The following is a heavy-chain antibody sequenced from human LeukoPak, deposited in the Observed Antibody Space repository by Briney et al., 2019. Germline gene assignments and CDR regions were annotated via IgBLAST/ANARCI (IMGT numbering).Heavy chain of an antibody. CDR2: ISGSGGST. CDR1: GFTFSSYA. D-gene: IGHD3-16*01. CDR3: AKDQGGFDP. J-gene: IGHJ5*02. Sequence: GGSLRLSCAASGFTFSSYAMSGVPHAPGKGLECVSHISGSGGSTDYPDAVKGRFTISRDNSKNTLYLQMNSLRAEDTAVYYCAKDQGGFDPWGQGTLVTVSS. V-gene: IGHV3-23*01.